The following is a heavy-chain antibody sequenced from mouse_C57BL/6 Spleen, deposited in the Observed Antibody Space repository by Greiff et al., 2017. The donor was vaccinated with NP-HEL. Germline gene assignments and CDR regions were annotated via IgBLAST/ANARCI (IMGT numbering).Heavy chain of an antibody. CDR2: IDPETGGT. CDR3: TREGRPYDSFAY. V-gene: IGHV1-15*01. Sequence: VQGVESGAELVRPGASVTLSCKASGYTFTDYEMHWVKQTPVHGLEWIGAIDPETGGTAYNQKFKGKAILTADKSSSTAYMELRSLTSEDSAVYYGTREGRPYDSFAYWGQGTLVTVSA. D-gene: IGHD2-4*01. CDR1: GYTFTDYE. J-gene: IGHJ3*01.